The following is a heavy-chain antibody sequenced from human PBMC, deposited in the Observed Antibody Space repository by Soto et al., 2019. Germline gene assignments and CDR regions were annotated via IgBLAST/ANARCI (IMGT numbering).Heavy chain of an antibody. D-gene: IGHD4-17*01. CDR3: ARVGMDYGGNSDNWFDP. Sequence: PSETLSLTCAVSGGSVSSGGYYWSRIRQHPGKGLEWIGYIYYSGSTYYNPSLKSRVTISVDTSKNQFSLKLSSVTAADTAVYYCARVGMDYGGNSDNWFDPWGQGTLVTVSS. CDR1: GGSVSSGGYY. J-gene: IGHJ5*02. CDR2: IYYSGST. V-gene: IGHV4-31*11.